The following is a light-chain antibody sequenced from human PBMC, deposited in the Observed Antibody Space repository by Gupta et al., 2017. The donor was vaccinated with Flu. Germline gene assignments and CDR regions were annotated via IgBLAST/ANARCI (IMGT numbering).Light chain of an antibody. J-gene: IGKJ2*01. CDR1: QNFVDN. CDR3: QQYNFWPLYA. Sequence: VEAQSPATMSVSPGERVNLSCTTSQNFVDNVAWSQHKPGQAPRLLIYSTSTRATGIPARFSGSGSGTEFTLTISSLQSEDIATYYCQQYNFWPLYAFARGTKLEIK. CDR2: STS. V-gene: IGKV3-15*01.